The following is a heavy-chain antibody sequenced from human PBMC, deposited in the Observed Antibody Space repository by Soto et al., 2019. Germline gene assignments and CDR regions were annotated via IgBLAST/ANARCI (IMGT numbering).Heavy chain of an antibody. D-gene: IGHD2-21*02. J-gene: IGHJ4*02. Sequence: GASVKVSCKASGGTFSIYAISWVRQAPGQGLEWMGGIIPIFGTANYAQKFQGRVTITADESTSTAYMELSSLRSEDTAVYYCAREAYCGGDCYYFDYWGQGTLVTVSS. V-gene: IGHV1-69*13. CDR1: GGTFSIYA. CDR3: AREAYCGGDCYYFDY. CDR2: IIPIFGTA.